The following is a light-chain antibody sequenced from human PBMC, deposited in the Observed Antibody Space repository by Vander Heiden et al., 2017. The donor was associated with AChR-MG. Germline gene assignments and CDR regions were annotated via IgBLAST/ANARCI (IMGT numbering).Light chain of an antibody. V-gene: IGLV1-51*02. J-gene: IGLJ2*01. CDR2: ENN. CDR1: SSNIGNNY. CDR3: GTWDSSLSAVA. Sequence: QSVLTQPPSASAAPGQKVTVSCSGSSSNIGNNYVSWYQQLPGTAPKLLIYENNKRPSGIPDRFSGSKSGTSATLGITGLQTGDEADYYCGTWDSSLSAVAFGGGTKLTVL.